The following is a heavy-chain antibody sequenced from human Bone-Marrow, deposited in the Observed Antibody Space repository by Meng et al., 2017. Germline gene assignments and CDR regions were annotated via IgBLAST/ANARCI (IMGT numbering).Heavy chain of an antibody. D-gene: IGHD3-22*01. CDR2: INHSGST. CDR3: ARDNTMIGSFDY. Sequence: VQRQQWGEGLLEPSETLSLTCAVYGGSCGVYYWSWIRQPPGKGLEWIGEINHSGSTNYNPSLKSRVTISVDTSKNQFSLKLSSVTAADTAVYYCARDNTMIGSFDYWGQGTLVTVSS. J-gene: IGHJ4*02. CDR1: GGSCGVYY. V-gene: IGHV4-34*01.